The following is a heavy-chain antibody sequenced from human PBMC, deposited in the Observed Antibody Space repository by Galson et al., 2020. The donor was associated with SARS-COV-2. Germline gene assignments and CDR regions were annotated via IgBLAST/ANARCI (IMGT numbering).Heavy chain of an antibody. CDR2: ISYDGSNK. CDR3: ARDRGGSSSYYYFYGMDV. CDR1: TFTFNTYS. D-gene: IGHD6-6*01. V-gene: IGHV3-30-3*01. Sequence: GGSLRLSCAASTFTFNTYSMHWVRQAPGKGLEWVAVISYDGSNKYYADSVKGRFTLSRDNSKKTLYLQMNSLRPEDTAVYYCARDRGGSSSYYYFYGMDVWGQGTTVTVSS. J-gene: IGHJ6*02.